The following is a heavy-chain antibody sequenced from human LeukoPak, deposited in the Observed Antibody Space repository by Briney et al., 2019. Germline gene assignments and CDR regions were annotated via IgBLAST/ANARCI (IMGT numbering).Heavy chain of an antibody. D-gene: IGHD2-8*01. CDR1: GFTFSDYY. Sequence: GGSLRLSCAASGFTFSDYYMSWARQAPGKGLEWVSYISSSGSTKYYADSVKGRFTISRDNAKNSLYLQMSSLRAEDTAVYYCARVKGVYAIDYWGQGTLVTVSS. V-gene: IGHV3-11*01. J-gene: IGHJ4*02. CDR2: ISSSGSTK. CDR3: ARVKGVYAIDY.